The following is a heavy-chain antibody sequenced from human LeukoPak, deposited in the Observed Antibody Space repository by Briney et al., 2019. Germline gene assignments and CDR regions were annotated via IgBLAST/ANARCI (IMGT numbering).Heavy chain of an antibody. Sequence: SETLSLTCTVSGGSISSYYWSWIRHPPGKGLEWIEYIYYSGSTNYNPSLKSRVTISVDTSKNQFSLKLSSVTAADTAVYHCARLIGSSSSGYYGAFDIWGQGTMVTVSS. D-gene: IGHD3-22*01. CDR1: GGSISSYY. CDR3: ARLIGSSSSGYYGAFDI. V-gene: IGHV4-59*08. J-gene: IGHJ3*02. CDR2: IYYSGST.